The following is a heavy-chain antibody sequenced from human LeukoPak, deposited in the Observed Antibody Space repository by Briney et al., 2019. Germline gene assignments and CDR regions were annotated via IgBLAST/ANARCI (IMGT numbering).Heavy chain of an antibody. Sequence: GGSLRLSCAASGFIFSRYSMNWVRQAPGKGLEWVSYISSSSSTIYYADSVKGRFTISRDNAKNSLYLQMNSLRAEDTAVYYCARGAGGYSSSWYRDWGQGTLVTVSS. J-gene: IGHJ4*02. CDR2: ISSSSSTI. V-gene: IGHV3-48*01. CDR3: ARGAGGYSSSWYRD. CDR1: GFIFSRYS. D-gene: IGHD6-13*01.